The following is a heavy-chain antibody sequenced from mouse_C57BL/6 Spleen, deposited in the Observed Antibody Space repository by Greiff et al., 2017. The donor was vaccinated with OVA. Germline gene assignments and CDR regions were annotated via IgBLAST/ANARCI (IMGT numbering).Heavy chain of an antibody. CDR2: IYPRSGNT. D-gene: IGHD1-1*01. J-gene: IGHJ2*01. CDR3: ARGFDYYGSSYSFDY. CDR1: GYTFTSYG. Sequence: VKLQESGAELARPGASVKLSCKASGYTFTSYGISWVKQRTGQGLEWIGEIYPRSGNTYYNEKFKGKATLTADKSSSTAYMELRSLTSEDSAVYFCARGFDYYGSSYSFDYWGQGTTLTVSS. V-gene: IGHV1-81*01.